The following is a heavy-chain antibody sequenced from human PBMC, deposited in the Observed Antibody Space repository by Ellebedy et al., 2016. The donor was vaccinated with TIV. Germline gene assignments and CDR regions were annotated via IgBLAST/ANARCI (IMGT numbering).Heavy chain of an antibody. CDR2: IDHSGSA. CDR1: GRSFNAYY. J-gene: IGHJ4*02. CDR3: ARIDLAGGIY. D-gene: IGHD3-16*01. V-gene: IGHV4-34*01. Sequence: SETLSLTXAVYGRSFNAYYWTLIRQPPGKGLEWIGGIDHSGSANYHPSLKSRVTISVDTSKKQFSLNLTSVTAADTAVYYCARIDLAGGIYWGQGSLVTVSS.